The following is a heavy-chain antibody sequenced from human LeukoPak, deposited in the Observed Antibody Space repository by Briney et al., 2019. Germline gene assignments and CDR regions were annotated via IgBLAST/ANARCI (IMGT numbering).Heavy chain of an antibody. CDR2: IYYSGST. CDR3: ARGPTGRDMYF. J-gene: IGHJ6*03. V-gene: IGHV4-59*01. D-gene: IGHD4-11*01. CDR1: GGSLSRYY. Sequence: SETLSLTRTVSGGSLSRYYWRWIRHPPGKGLEWMGYIYYSGSTKYNPYLKSRVTISVDTSKNQFSLKLNAVTAADTAVYYCARGPTGRDMYFWGKGTTVTVSS.